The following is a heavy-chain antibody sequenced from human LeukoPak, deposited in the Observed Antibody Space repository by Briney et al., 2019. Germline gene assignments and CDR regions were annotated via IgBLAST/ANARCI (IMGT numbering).Heavy chain of an antibody. D-gene: IGHD2-21*02. CDR2: IWGGGNK. CDR3: ASETHCGGDCYAFFDD. V-gene: IGHV3-66*02. Sequence: AGGSLRLSCAASGFSVSTKYMSWVRQAPGKGLEWVSSIWGGGNKYYADSVKGRLTIYRDNYTNTVYFQMNSLRAEDTAVYYCASETHCGGDCYAFFDDWGQGTLVTVSS. J-gene: IGHJ5*02. CDR1: GFSVSTKY.